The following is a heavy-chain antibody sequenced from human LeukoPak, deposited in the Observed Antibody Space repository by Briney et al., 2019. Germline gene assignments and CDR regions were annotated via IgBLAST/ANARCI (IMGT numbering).Heavy chain of an antibody. CDR2: INHSGST. J-gene: IGHJ4*02. Sequence: SETLSLTCAVYGGSFSGYYWSWIRQPPGKGLEWIGEINHSGSTNYNPSLKSRVTISVDTSKNQFSLKLSSVTAADTAVYYCARLNQDSGSSTPSVGYWGQGTLVTVSS. CDR1: GGSFSGYY. D-gene: IGHD1-26*01. V-gene: IGHV4-34*01. CDR3: ARLNQDSGSSTPSVGY.